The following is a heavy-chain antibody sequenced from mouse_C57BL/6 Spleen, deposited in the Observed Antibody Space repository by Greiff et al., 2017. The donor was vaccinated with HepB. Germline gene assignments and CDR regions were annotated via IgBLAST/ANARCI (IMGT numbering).Heavy chain of an antibody. Sequence: QVQLQQSGAELVKPGASVKLSCKASGYTFTSYWMHWVKQRPGRGLEWIGRIDPNSGGTKSNEKFKSKATLTVDKPSSTAYMQLSSLTSEDSAVYYWARHYGSSSDWFAYWGQGTLVTVSA. V-gene: IGHV1-72*01. D-gene: IGHD1-1*01. CDR3: ARHYGSSSDWFAY. J-gene: IGHJ3*01. CDR2: IDPNSGGT. CDR1: GYTFTSYW.